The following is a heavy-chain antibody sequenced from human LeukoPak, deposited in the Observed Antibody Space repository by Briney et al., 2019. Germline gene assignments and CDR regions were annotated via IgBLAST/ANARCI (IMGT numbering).Heavy chain of an antibody. CDR1: GYTFTGYY. CDR2: INPNSGGT. CDR3: ARDPRYCSSTSCRPWNWFDP. D-gene: IGHD2-2*01. V-gene: IGHV1-2*02. Sequence: ASVKVSCKASGYTFTGYYMHWVRQAPGQGLEWMGWINPNSGGTNYAQKFQGRVTMTRDTSISTAYMGLSRLRSDDTAVYYCARDPRYCSSTSCRPWNWFDPWGQGILVTVSS. J-gene: IGHJ5*02.